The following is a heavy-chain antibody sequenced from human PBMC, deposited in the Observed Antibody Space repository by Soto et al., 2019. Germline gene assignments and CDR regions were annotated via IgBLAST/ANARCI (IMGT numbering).Heavy chain of an antibody. J-gene: IGHJ6*02. CDR3: ARYCSSSSCSQLYGMDV. CDR1: GYSFSSYW. CDR2: FHPDDSDP. D-gene: IGHD2-15*01. Sequence: PGESLKISCKGSGYSFSSYWIGWVRQMPGKGLEWMGTFHPDDSDPRYNPSFQDQVTLSGDKSISTAYLQWSSLKASDTAIYYCARYCSSSSCSQLYGMDVRGQGTTVTVSS. V-gene: IGHV5-51*01.